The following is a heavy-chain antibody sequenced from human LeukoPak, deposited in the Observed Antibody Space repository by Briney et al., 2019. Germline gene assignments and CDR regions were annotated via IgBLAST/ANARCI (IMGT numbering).Heavy chain of an antibody. CDR1: GFTVSSNY. V-gene: IGHV3-53*01. J-gene: IGHJ4*02. D-gene: IGHD6-13*01. CDR3: ARGSSPPAVYFDY. Sequence: GGSLRLSCAASGFTVSSNYMSWVRQAPGKGLEWVSVTYSGGSTYYADSVKGRFTISRDNSKNTLYLQMNSLRAEDTAVYYCARGSSPPAVYFDYWGQGTLVTVSS. CDR2: TYSGGST.